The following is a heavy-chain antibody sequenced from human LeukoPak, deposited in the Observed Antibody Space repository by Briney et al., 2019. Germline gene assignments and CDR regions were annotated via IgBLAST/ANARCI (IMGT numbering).Heavy chain of an antibody. Sequence: SETLSLTCAVSGGSISSSNWWSWVRQPPGKGLEWIGEIYHSGSTNYNPSLKSRVTISVDKSKNQFSLKLSSVTAADTAVYYCARETVATGYYMDVWGKGTTVTVSS. CDR1: GGSISSSNW. V-gene: IGHV4-4*02. D-gene: IGHD4-23*01. CDR3: ARETVATGYYMDV. J-gene: IGHJ6*03. CDR2: IYHSGST.